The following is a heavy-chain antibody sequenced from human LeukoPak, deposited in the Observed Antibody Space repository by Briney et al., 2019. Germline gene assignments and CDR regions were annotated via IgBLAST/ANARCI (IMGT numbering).Heavy chain of an antibody. Sequence: PSETPSLTCTVSGGSISSSSYYWGWIRQPPGKGLEWIGSIYYSGSTYYNPSLKSRVTISVDTSKNQFSLKLSSVTAADTAVYYCARLPTVIVAQVNWYYDLWGRGTLVTVSS. CDR3: ARLPTVIVAQVNWYYDL. CDR2: IYYSGST. D-gene: IGHD3-22*01. CDR1: GGSISSSSYY. V-gene: IGHV4-39*01. J-gene: IGHJ2*01.